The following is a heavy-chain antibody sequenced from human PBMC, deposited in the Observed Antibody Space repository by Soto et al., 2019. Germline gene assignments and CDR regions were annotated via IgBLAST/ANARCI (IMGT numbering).Heavy chain of an antibody. CDR2: VYSSGST. Sequence: SETLSLTCTVSGGSMSSYYWTWIRQPAGKGLEWIGRVYSSGSTHYNPSLKSRVTISLDTSKNQFSLRLLSVTAADTAVYFCARGQRFAGWYDPWGQGTLVTVSS. CDR3: ARGQRFAGWYDP. CDR1: GGSMSSYY. D-gene: IGHD3-3*01. J-gene: IGHJ5*02. V-gene: IGHV4-4*07.